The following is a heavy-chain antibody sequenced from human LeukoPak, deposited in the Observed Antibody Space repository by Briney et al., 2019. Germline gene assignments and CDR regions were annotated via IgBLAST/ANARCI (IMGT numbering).Heavy chain of an antibody. Sequence: SETLSLTCAVYGGSFSGYYWSWIRQPPGKGLEWIGEIIHSGSTNYNPSLKSRVTISVDTSKNQFSLKLSSVTAADTAVYYCARGGGWIQLPAGPRPYFQHWGQGTLVTVSS. D-gene: IGHD5-18*01. CDR3: ARGGGWIQLPAGPRPYFQH. CDR1: GGSFSGYY. J-gene: IGHJ1*01. V-gene: IGHV4-34*01. CDR2: IIHSGST.